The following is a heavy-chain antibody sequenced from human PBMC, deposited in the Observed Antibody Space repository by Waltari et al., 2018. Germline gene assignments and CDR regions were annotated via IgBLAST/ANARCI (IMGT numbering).Heavy chain of an antibody. CDR1: GFTFSSYS. J-gene: IGHJ4*02. D-gene: IGHD1-7*01. CDR3: ARDPGITGTTGFDY. V-gene: IGHV3-48*04. CDR2: ISSSSSTI. Sequence: EVQLVESGGGLVQPGGSLRLSCAASGFTFSSYSMNWVRQAPGKGLEGVSYISSSSSTIYYADSVKGRFTISRDNAKNSLYLQMNSLRAEDTAVYYCARDPGITGTTGFDYWGQGTLVTVSS.